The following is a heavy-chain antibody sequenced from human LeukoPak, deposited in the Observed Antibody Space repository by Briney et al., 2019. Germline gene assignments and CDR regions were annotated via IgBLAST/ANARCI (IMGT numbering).Heavy chain of an antibody. D-gene: IGHD5-18*01. CDR1: GGSISSYY. CDR3: ARTTEGGYTYNYFYYYYMDV. J-gene: IGHJ6*03. V-gene: IGHV4-59*01. Sequence: NPSETLSLTCTVSGGSISSYYWRWIRQPPGKGLEWIGYIYYSGSTNYNPSLKSRISISIDTSKNQFSLKLSSVTAADTAVYYCARTTEGGYTYNYFYYYYMDVWGKRTTVTISS. CDR2: IYYSGST.